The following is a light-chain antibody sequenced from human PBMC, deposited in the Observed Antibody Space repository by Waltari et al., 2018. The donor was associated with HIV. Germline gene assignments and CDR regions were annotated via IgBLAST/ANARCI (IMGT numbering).Light chain of an antibody. CDR2: RNN. CDR1: SSNIGSNY. CDR3: AAWDDNLSGWV. V-gene: IGLV1-47*01. J-gene: IGLJ3*02. Sequence: QSVLTQPPSASGTPGQSVTISCSGSSSNIGSNYVYWYQQLPGTAPKLLLYRNNQRPSGVPDLFSGFKSGTSASLAISGLRSEDEADYYCAAWDDNLSGWVFGGGSKLTIL.